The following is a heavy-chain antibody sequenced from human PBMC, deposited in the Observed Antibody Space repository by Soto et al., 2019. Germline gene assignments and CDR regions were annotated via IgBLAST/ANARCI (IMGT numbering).Heavy chain of an antibody. V-gene: IGHV4-34*01. CDR1: GGSFSGYY. J-gene: IGHJ4*02. D-gene: IGHD3-9*01. Sequence: SETLSLTCAVYGGSFSGYYWSWIRQPPGKGLEWIGEINHSGSTNYNPSLKSRVTISVDTSKNQFSLKLSSVTAADTAVYYCALTYYDILTGENPIDYWGQGTPVTVSS. CDR3: ALTYYDILTGENPIDY. CDR2: INHSGST.